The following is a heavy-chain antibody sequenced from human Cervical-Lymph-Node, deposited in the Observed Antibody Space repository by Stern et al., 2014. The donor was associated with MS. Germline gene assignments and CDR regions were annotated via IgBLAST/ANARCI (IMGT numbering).Heavy chain of an antibody. CDR2: ISSSGTTA. CDR3: ARVRCGSVSCYVVYGMDV. CDR1: GFTSSDNS. J-gene: IGHJ6*02. Sequence: QVQLVQSGGGLVKPGGSLRLSCEISGFTSSDNSISWIRQTPGKGLEWISYISSSGTTAKYADSVKGRFAISRDNANNSVYLQMSSLRAEDTAIYYCARVRCGSVSCYVVYGMDVWGQGATVTVSS. V-gene: IGHV3-11*01. D-gene: IGHD2-2*01.